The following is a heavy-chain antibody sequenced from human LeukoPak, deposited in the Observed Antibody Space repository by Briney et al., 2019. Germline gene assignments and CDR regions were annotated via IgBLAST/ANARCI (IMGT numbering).Heavy chain of an antibody. CDR3: AKDIAYYYDSSGYSANFDY. D-gene: IGHD3-22*01. Sequence: GRSLRLSCAASGFTFDDYAMHWARQAPGKGLEWVSGISWNSGSIGYADSVKGRFTISRDNAKNSLYLQMNSLRAEDTALYYCAKDIAYYYDSSGYSANFDYWGQGTLVTVSS. CDR2: ISWNSGSI. J-gene: IGHJ4*02. V-gene: IGHV3-9*01. CDR1: GFTFDDYA.